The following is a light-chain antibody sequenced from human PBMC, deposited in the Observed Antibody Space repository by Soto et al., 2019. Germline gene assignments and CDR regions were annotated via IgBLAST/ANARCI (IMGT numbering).Light chain of an antibody. CDR2: EAS. CDR1: QSIGRS. CDR3: QQYNSYRT. J-gene: IGKJ1*01. V-gene: IGKV1-5*01. Sequence: DIQMTQSPSTLSASVGDRVTITCRASQSIGRSLAWYQQKLGEAPNLLTYEASSLESGVPSRFGGSGSGTEFTLTISSLQPEDFATYYCQQYNSYRTVGQGTKVDSK.